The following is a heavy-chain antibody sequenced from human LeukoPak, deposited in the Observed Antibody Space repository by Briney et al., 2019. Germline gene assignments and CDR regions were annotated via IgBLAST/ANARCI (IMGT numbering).Heavy chain of an antibody. V-gene: IGHV1-69*13. Sequence: ASVNVSFKASGGTFSSYAISWVRQAPGQGLEWMGGIIPIFGTANYAQKFQGRVTITADESTSTAYMELSSLRSEDTAVYYCASSMVRGVIILANSWGQGTLVTVSS. D-gene: IGHD3-10*01. CDR3: ASSMVRGVIILANS. J-gene: IGHJ4*02. CDR1: GGTFSSYA. CDR2: IIPIFGTA.